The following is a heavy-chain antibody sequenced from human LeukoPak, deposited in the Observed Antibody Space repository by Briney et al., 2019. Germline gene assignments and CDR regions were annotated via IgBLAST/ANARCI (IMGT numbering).Heavy chain of an antibody. CDR2: IWYDGRNQ. CDR1: GFAFSNYG. J-gene: IGHJ4*02. V-gene: IGHV3-33*01. CDR3: ARDDCSTPSCYGY. Sequence: GGSLRLSCAASGFAFSNYGMHWVRQAPGRGLEWVTIIWYDGRNQYYADSVKGRFTISRDNSKNTLYLQVNSLRVEDTAVYYCARDDCSTPSCYGYWGQGTLVTVSS. D-gene: IGHD2-2*01.